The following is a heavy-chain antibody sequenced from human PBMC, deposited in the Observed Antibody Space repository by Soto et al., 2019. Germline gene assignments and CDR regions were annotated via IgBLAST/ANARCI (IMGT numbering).Heavy chain of an antibody. Sequence: EVQLLESGGGLVQPGGSLRLSCAASGFTFSSFAMSWVRQAPGKGLEWVSAIGSRGDSTYYADSVKGRFTISRDNSKNTLYLQMNSLRAEDTAVYYCAKDLIYGYNSGRPFDSWGQGTLVPVSS. V-gene: IGHV3-23*01. CDR3: AKDLIYGYNSGRPFDS. D-gene: IGHD6-19*01. CDR1: GFTFSSFA. CDR2: IGSRGDST. J-gene: IGHJ4*02.